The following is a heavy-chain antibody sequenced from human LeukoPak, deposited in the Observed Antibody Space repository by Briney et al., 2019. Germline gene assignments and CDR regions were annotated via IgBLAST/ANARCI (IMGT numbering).Heavy chain of an antibody. CDR3: ARARGIAVAGLGDAFDI. CDR1: GFTFSSYA. CDR2: ISYDGSNK. V-gene: IGHV3-30*04. J-gene: IGHJ3*02. Sequence: TGRSLRLPCAASGFTFSSYAMHWVRQAPGKGLEWVAVISYDGSNKYYADSVKGRFTISRDNSKNTLYLQMNSLRAEDTAVYYCARARGIAVAGLGDAFDIWGQGTMVTVSS. D-gene: IGHD6-19*01.